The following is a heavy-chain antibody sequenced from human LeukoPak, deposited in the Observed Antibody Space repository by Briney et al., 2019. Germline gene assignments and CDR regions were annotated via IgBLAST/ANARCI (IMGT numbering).Heavy chain of an antibody. D-gene: IGHD2-2*02. CDR2: IKQDGSEK. V-gene: IGHV3-7*01. Sequence: QPGGSLRLSCAASGFTFSSYWMSWVRQAPGKGLEWVANIKQDGSEKYYVDSVKGRFTISRDNAKNSLYLQMNSLRAEDTAVYYCAREGTICSSTSCYIPDGFDPWGQGTLVTVSS. CDR3: AREGTICSSTSCYIPDGFDP. J-gene: IGHJ5*02. CDR1: GFTFSSYW.